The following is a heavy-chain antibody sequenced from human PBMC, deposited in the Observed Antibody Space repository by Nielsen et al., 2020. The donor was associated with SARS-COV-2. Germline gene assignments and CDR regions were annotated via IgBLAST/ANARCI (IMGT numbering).Heavy chain of an antibody. Sequence: ASVKVSCKVSGYTLTELSMHWVRQAPGKGLEWMGGFDPEDGETIYAQKFQGRVTMTEDTSTDTAYMELSSLRSEDTAVYYCASPGGYSGYGGGYYFDYWGQGTLVTVSS. CDR1: GYTLTELS. D-gene: IGHD5-12*01. CDR2: FDPEDGET. CDR3: ASPGGYSGYGGGYYFDY. J-gene: IGHJ4*02. V-gene: IGHV1-24*01.